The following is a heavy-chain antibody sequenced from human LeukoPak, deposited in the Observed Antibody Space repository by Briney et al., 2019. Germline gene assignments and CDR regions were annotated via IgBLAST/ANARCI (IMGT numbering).Heavy chain of an antibody. CDR3: ARGRSGRPYYYYYMDV. Sequence: PSETLSLTCTVSGGSISSSSYYWGWIRQPPGKGLEWIGEINHSGSTNYNPSLKSRVTISVDTSKNQFSLKLSSVTAADTAVYYCARGRSGRPYYYYYMDVWGKGTTVTVSS. CDR1: GGSISSSSYY. D-gene: IGHD6-19*01. V-gene: IGHV4-39*07. J-gene: IGHJ6*03. CDR2: INHSGST.